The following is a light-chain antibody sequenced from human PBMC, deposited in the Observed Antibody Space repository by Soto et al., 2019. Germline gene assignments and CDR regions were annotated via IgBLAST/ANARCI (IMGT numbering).Light chain of an antibody. CDR2: DVS. CDR1: SSDVGGYNY. V-gene: IGLV2-11*01. CDR3: CSYAGSYTNYV. Sequence: QSALTQPRSVSGSPGQSVTISCTGTSSDVGGYNYVSWYQQHPGKAPKLMIYDVSKRPSGVPDRFSGSKSGNTPSLTISGLQAEDEADYYCCSYAGSYTNYVFGTGTKVTVL. J-gene: IGLJ1*01.